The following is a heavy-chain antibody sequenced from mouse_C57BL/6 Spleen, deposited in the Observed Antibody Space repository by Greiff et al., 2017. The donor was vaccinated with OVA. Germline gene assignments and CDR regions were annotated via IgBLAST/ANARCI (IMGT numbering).Heavy chain of an antibody. CDR1: GYTFTSYW. Sequence: QVQLQQSGAELVKPGASVKLSCKASGYTFTSYWMQWVKQRPGQGLEWIGEIDPSDSYTNYNQKFKGKATLTVDTSSSTAYMQLSSLTSEESAVYYCASGAYTVYAMDYWGQGTSVTVSS. V-gene: IGHV1-50*01. J-gene: IGHJ4*01. CDR2: IDPSDSYT. D-gene: IGHD2-10*01. CDR3: ASGAYTVYAMDY.